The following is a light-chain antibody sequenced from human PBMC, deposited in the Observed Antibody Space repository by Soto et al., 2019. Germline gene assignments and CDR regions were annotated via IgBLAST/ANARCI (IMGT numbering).Light chain of an antibody. Sequence: QSALTQPASVSGSPGQSITISCTGATSDVGAYNYVSWYQQHPGKAPQLMIYDVTDRPSGVSNRFSGSKSGNTASLTISGLQAEDEADDYCSSYTGSSTLVFGGGTKLTVL. J-gene: IGLJ3*02. CDR2: DVT. CDR1: TSDVGAYNY. CDR3: SSYTGSSTLV. V-gene: IGLV2-14*03.